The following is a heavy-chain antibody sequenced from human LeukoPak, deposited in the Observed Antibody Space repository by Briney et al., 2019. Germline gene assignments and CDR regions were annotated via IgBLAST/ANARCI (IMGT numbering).Heavy chain of an antibody. D-gene: IGHD3-22*01. CDR3: ARGKHENYYDSSGFLYYFDY. CDR2: INPNSGGT. J-gene: IGHJ4*02. Sequence: ASVKVSCKASGGTFSSYAISWVRQAPGQGLEWMGWINPNSGGTKYAQKFQGRVTMTRDTSISTAYMELTRLTSDDTAVYYCARGKHENYYDSSGFLYYFDYWGQGTLVTVSS. V-gene: IGHV1-2*02. CDR1: GGTFSSYA.